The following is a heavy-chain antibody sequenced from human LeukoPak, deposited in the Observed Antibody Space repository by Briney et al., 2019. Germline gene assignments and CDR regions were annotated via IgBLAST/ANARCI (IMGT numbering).Heavy chain of an antibody. Sequence: SETLSLTCTVSGGSISSHYWSWIRQPPGKGLEWIGYIYYSGSTNYNPSLKSRVTISVDTSKNQFSLKLSSVTAADTAVYYCARGLFLSWYYDFWSGPNWFDPWGQGTLVTVSS. CDR2: IYYSGST. CDR3: ARGLFLSWYYDFWSGPNWFDP. D-gene: IGHD3-3*01. V-gene: IGHV4-59*11. J-gene: IGHJ5*02. CDR1: GGSISSHY.